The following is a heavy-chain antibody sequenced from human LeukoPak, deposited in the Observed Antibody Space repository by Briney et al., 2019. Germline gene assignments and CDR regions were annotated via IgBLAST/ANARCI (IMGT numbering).Heavy chain of an antibody. J-gene: IGHJ4*02. CDR1: GFTFSNYA. CDR2: ISGSGGTT. Sequence: GGSLRLSCAASGFTFSNYAMSWVRQAPGKGLEWVLGISGSGGTTYYADSVKGRFTISRDNSKNTLYLQMNSLRAEDTAVYYCAEALYYYGSGSYYFVYWGQGTLVTVSS. V-gene: IGHV3-23*01. CDR3: AEALYYYGSGSYYFVY. D-gene: IGHD3-10*01.